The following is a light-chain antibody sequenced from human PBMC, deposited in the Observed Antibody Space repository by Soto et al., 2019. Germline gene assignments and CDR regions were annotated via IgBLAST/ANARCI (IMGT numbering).Light chain of an antibody. CDR2: AAS. Sequence: AIQMTQSPSSLSASVGDRVTITCRASQGIRNDLDWFQQKPGKAPKLLIYAASNLQSGVPARFSGSGSGTDFTLTISSLQPEDFATYYCLHDYNYPYTFGQGTKVDIK. CDR1: QGIRND. V-gene: IGKV1-6*01. J-gene: IGKJ2*01. CDR3: LHDYNYPYT.